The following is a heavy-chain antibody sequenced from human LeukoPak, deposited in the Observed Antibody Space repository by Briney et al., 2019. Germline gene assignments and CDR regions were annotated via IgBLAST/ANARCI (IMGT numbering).Heavy chain of an antibody. CDR2: INPNSGGT. CDR3: ARASLRYFDWSDYYGMDV. CDR1: GYTFTSYG. V-gene: IGHV1-2*04. D-gene: IGHD3-9*01. J-gene: IGHJ6*02. Sequence: ASVKVSCKASGYTFTSYGISWVRQAPGQGLEWMGWINPNSGGTNYAQKFQGWVTMTRDTSISTAYMELSRLRSDDTAVYYCARASLRYFDWSDYYGMDVWGQGTTVTVSS.